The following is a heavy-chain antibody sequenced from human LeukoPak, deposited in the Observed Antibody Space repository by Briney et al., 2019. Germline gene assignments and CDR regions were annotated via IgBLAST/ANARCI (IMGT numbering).Heavy chain of an antibody. CDR1: GFTFGSYS. Sequence: GGSLRLSCAASGFTFGSYSMSWVRQAPGKGLEWVSVISAGGITTYYADSVKGRFAISRDNSKNTVFLQMSSLRAEDTALYYCARKSGSGNFPLDYWGQGTLVTVSS. CDR2: ISAGGITT. D-gene: IGHD3-10*01. J-gene: IGHJ4*02. CDR3: ARKSGSGNFPLDY. V-gene: IGHV3-23*01.